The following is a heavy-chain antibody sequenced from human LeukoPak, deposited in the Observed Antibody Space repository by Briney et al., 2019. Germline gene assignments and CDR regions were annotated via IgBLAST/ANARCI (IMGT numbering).Heavy chain of an antibody. Sequence: GGSLRLSCAASGFTFSSYAMHLVRQAPGKGLEWVAVISYDGSNKYYADSVKGRFTISRDNSKNTLYLQMNSLRAEDTAVYYCARDRDVVVPAATLDYWGQGTLVTVSS. D-gene: IGHD2-2*01. CDR2: ISYDGSNK. J-gene: IGHJ4*02. V-gene: IGHV3-30-3*01. CDR3: ARDRDVVVPAATLDY. CDR1: GFTFSSYA.